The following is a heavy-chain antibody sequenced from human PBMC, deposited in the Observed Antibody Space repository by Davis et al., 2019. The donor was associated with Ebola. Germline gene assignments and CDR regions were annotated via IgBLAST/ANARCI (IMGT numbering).Heavy chain of an antibody. D-gene: IGHD2-8*01. Sequence: MPSETLSLTCAVYGGSFSGYYWSWIRQPPGKGLEWIGEINHSGSTNYNPSLESRVTISVDTSKNQFSLKLSSVTAADTAVYYCGRGTYCANGACYRGMDVWGQGTTVTVSS. CDR1: GGSFSGYY. CDR2: INHSGST. CDR3: GRGTYCANGACYRGMDV. V-gene: IGHV4-34*01. J-gene: IGHJ6*02.